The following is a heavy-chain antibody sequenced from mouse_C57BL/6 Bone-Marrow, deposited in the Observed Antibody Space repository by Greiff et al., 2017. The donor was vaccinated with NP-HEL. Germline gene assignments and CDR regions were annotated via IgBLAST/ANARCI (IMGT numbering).Heavy chain of an antibody. V-gene: IGHV1-59*01. D-gene: IGHD2-4*01. CDR3: ARSLYYDYDDY. Sequence: QVQLKQSGAELVRPGPSVKLSCKASGYTFTSYWMHWVKQRPGQGLEWIGVIDPSDSYTNYNQKFKGKATLTVDTSSSTAYMQLSSLTSEDSAVYYCARSLYYDYDDYWGQGTTLTVSS. CDR2: IDPSDSYT. CDR1: GYTFTSYW. J-gene: IGHJ2*01.